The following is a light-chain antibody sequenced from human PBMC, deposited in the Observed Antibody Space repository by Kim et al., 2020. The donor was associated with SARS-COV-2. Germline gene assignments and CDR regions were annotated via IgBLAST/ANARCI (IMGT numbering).Light chain of an antibody. Sequence: SPGDRATLSCGASQTVTKDYLAWYQQKPGQAPRLLIYDASYRATGTPDRFSGSGSGTDFTLTISRLEPEDFAVYYCQQSSYSPRTFGQGTKVDIK. CDR2: DAS. J-gene: IGKJ1*01. CDR3: QQSSYSPRT. V-gene: IGKV3-20*01. CDR1: QTVTKDY.